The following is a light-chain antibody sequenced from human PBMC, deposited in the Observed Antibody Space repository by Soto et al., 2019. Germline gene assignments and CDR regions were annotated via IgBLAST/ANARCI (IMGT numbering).Light chain of an antibody. CDR3: QQYNSYST. V-gene: IGKV1-5*01. Sequence: DIRIAQCPSPRSASVGDTVTITGRARQSISSWLSWYQQKPGKAPKLLIYDASSLESGVPSRFSGSGSGTEFTLTISSLQPDDFATYYCQQYNSYSTFGQGTKVDIK. CDR1: QSISSW. CDR2: DAS. J-gene: IGKJ1*01.